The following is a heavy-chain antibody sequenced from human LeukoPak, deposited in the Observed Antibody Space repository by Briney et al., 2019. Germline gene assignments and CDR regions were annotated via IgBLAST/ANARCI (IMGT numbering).Heavy chain of an antibody. D-gene: IGHD4-11*01. V-gene: IGHV1-18*01. CDR3: ARVEYYSNYKGSYYFDY. CDR1: GYTFNNYG. J-gene: IGHJ4*02. CDR2: ISAYNGNT. Sequence: ASVKVSCKASGYTFNNYGISWVRQATGQGLEWMGWISAYNGNTNYAQKLQGRVTMTTDTSTSTAYMELRSLRSDDTAVYYCARVEYYSNYKGSYYFDYWGQGTLVTVSS.